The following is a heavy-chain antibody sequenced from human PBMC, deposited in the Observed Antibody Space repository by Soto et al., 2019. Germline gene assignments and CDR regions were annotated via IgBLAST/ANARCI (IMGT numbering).Heavy chain of an antibody. D-gene: IGHD3-3*01. J-gene: IGHJ6*02. CDR2: MNPNSGNT. CDR1: GGIFSSFT. CDR3: ARGQYYDFWSGYRGYYYCGMDV. Sequence: EASVKVSCKASGGIFSSFTINWVRQATGQGLEWMGWMNPNSGNTGYAQKFQGRVTMTRNTSISTAYMELSSLRSEDTAVYYCARGQYYDFWSGYRGYYYCGMDVWGQGTTVTVSS. V-gene: IGHV1-8*01.